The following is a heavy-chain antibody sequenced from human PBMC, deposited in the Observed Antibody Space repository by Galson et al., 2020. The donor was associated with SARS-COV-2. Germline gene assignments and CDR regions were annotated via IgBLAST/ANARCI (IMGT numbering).Heavy chain of an antibody. D-gene: IGHD1-26*01. Sequence: ALHGESLKISCTASGFSLSSYWLHWVRQVPGQGMMWVARINIGGSRSKYVESVKGRFTISRDDARNILYLHMNSLREEDTAIYYCTTYSWNYDGDYWGQGTLVTVSS. CDR3: TTYSWNYDGDY. CDR2: INIGGSRS. J-gene: IGHJ4*02. V-gene: IGHV3-74*03. CDR1: GFSLSSYW.